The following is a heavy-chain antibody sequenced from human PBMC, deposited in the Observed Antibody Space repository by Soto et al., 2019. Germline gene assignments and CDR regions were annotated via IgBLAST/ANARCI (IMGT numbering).Heavy chain of an antibody. CDR1: GGTFSSYA. CDR2: IIPIFGTA. Sequence: GASVKVSCKAPGGTFSSYAISWVRQAPGQGLEWMGGIIPIFGTANYAQKFQGRVTITADESTSTAYMELSSLRSEDTAVYYCAREGSSGWPFDYWGQGTLVTVSS. D-gene: IGHD6-19*01. J-gene: IGHJ4*02. V-gene: IGHV1-69*13. CDR3: AREGSSGWPFDY.